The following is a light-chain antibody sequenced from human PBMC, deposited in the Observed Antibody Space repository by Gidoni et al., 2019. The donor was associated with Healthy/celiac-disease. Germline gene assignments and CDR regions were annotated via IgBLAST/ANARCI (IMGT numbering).Light chain of an antibody. J-gene: IGLJ1*01. CDR1: SSYVGGYNY. Sequence: QSALTPPPPASGSPGQSVTISCTGTSSYVGGYNYVPWYQQHPGKAPKLMIYEVSKRPSGVPDRFSGSKSGNTASLTVSGLQAEDEADDYCSSYAGSNTTYVFGTGTKVTVL. CDR2: EVS. V-gene: IGLV2-8*01. CDR3: SSYAGSNTTYV.